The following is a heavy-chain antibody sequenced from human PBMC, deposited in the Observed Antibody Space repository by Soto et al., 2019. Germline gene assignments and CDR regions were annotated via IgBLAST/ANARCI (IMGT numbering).Heavy chain of an antibody. J-gene: IGHJ4*02. CDR2: IYYSGST. CDR3: ARHKAWFGEFLYFDY. Sequence: PSETLSLTCTVSGGSISSYYWSWIRQPPGKGLEWIGYIYYSGSTNYNPSLKSRVTISVDTSKNQFSLKLSSVTAADTAVYYCARHKAWFGEFLYFDYWGQGTLVTVSS. D-gene: IGHD3-10*01. V-gene: IGHV4-59*08. CDR1: GGSISSYY.